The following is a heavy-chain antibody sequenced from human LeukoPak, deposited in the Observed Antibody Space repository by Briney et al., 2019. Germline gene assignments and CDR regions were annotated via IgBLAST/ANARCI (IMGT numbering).Heavy chain of an antibody. CDR1: GYTFTSYG. CDR2: ISANTGNT. J-gene: IGHJ4*02. Sequence: ASVKVSCKASGYTFTSYGLTWLLQAPAQGLEWMGWISANTGNTNYAQKFQGRATMTRDTSTSTAYMELRSLRSDDTAVYYCARVHYYDRSGSHFDYWGQGTPVTVSS. V-gene: IGHV1-18*01. CDR3: ARVHYYDRSGSHFDY. D-gene: IGHD3-22*01.